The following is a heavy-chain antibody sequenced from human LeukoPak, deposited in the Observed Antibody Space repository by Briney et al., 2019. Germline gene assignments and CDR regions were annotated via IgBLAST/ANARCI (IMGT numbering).Heavy chain of an antibody. Sequence: SETLSLTCTVSGGSISRYYWSWIRQPPGKGLEWIGYIYYSGSTNYNPSLKSRVTISVDTSKNQFSLKLSSVTAADTAMYYCARDYSYFDYWGQGTLVTVSS. CDR3: ARDYSYFDY. CDR2: IYYSGST. CDR1: GGSISRYY. D-gene: IGHD4-11*01. J-gene: IGHJ4*02. V-gene: IGHV4-59*08.